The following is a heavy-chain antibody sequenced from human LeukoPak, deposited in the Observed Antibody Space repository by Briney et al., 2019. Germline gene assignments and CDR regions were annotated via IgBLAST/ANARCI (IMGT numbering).Heavy chain of an antibody. CDR1: GGSFSGYY. CDR2: INHSGST. CDR3: ARDRLGRVDY. D-gene: IGHD7-27*01. V-gene: IGHV4-34*01. Sequence: SETLSLTCAVYGGSFSGYYWSWIRQPPGKGLEWIGEINHSGSTNYNPSLKSRFTISVDTAKNQFSLKMSSLSAADTAVYYCARDRLGRVDYWGQATLVTVSS. J-gene: IGHJ4*02.